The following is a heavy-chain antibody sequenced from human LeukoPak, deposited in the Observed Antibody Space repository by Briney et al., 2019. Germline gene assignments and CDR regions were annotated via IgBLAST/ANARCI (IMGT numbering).Heavy chain of an antibody. V-gene: IGHV3-7*01. D-gene: IGHD3-3*01. CDR3: ARGENSDFWSGFYTHFDY. CDR1: GFTFSSYW. J-gene: IGHJ4*02. Sequence: GGSLRLSCAASGFTFSSYWMCWVRQAPGKGLEWVANIKQGGGEKYYVDSVKGRLTISRDNAKNSLYLQMNSLRAEDTAVYYCARGENSDFWSGFYTHFDYWGQGTLVTVSS. CDR2: IKQGGGEK.